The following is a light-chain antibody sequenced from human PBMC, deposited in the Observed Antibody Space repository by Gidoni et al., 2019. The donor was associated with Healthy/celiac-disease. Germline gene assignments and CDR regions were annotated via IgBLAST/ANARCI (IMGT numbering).Light chain of an antibody. CDR3: SSYTSSNSWV. CDR1: SSDVVGYNY. V-gene: IGLV2-14*03. Sequence: QSALTQPASVSGSPGQSITISCTGTSSDVVGYNYVSWYHQHPGKAPKLMIYDVNNRPAGISNRFSASKSGNTASLTISGLQAEDEADYYCSSYTSSNSWVFGGGTKLSVL. J-gene: IGLJ3*02. CDR2: DVN.